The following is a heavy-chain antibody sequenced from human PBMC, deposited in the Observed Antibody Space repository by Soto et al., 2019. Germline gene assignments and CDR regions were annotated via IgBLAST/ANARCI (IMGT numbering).Heavy chain of an antibody. D-gene: IGHD3-10*01. J-gene: IGHJ4*02. CDR1: GVSLSPHY. CDR2: SYYSGST. V-gene: IGHV4-59*11. CDR3: ARGSYYGSGEN. Sequence: PSETLSLTCAVSGVSLSPHYWNWIRQPPGKGLEWIGYSYYSGSTTYNHALKSRVTISVDTSKNQFSLNLRSVTAADTAVYYCARGSYYGSGENWGQGTLVTVLL.